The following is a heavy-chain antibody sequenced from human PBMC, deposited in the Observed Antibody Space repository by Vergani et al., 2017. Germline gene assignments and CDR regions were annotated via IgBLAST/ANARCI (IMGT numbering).Heavy chain of an antibody. CDR2: IFSNDEK. Sequence: QVTLKESGPVLVKPTETLTLTCTVSGFSLSNARMGVSWIRQPPGKALEWLAHIFSNDEKSYSTSLKSRLTISKDTSKSQVVLTMNNMDPVDTATYYCARISTYYDFWSGYYSYYFDYWGQGTLVTVSS. V-gene: IGHV2-26*01. D-gene: IGHD3-3*01. CDR3: ARISTYYDFWSGYYSYYFDY. CDR1: GFSLSNARMG. J-gene: IGHJ4*02.